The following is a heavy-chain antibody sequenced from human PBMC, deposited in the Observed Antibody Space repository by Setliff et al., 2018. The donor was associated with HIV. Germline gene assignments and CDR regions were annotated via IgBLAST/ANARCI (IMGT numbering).Heavy chain of an antibody. CDR1: GGSISSGGYY. D-gene: IGHD6-13*01. Sequence: SETLSLTCNVSGGSISSGGYYWSWIRQPAGKGLEWIGHIYTSGSTNDNPSLKSRVTISIDTSKNQFSLKLSSVTAADTAVYYCARDRGGAAAGCYYYMDVWGKGTTVTVSS. CDR2: IYTSGST. CDR3: ARDRGGAAAGCYYYMDV. J-gene: IGHJ6*03. V-gene: IGHV4-61*09.